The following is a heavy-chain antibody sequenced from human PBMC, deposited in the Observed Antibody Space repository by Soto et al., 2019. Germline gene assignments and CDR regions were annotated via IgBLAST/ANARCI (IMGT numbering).Heavy chain of an antibody. CDR3: ARRXCSSTSCYFSTYYGMDV. D-gene: IGHD2-2*01. J-gene: IGHJ6*02. CDR2: IIPIFGTA. Sequence: SVKVSCKASGGTFSSYAISWVRQAPGQGLEWMGGIIPIFGTANYAQKFQGRVTITADESTSTAYMELSSLRSEDTAVYYCARRXCSSTSCYFSTYYGMDVWGQGTTVTVSS. CDR1: GGTFSSYA. V-gene: IGHV1-69*13.